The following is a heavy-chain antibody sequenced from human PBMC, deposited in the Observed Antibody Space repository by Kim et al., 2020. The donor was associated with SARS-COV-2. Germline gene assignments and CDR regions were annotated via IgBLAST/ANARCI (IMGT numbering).Heavy chain of an antibody. CDR1: GYTFTSYY. D-gene: IGHD3-10*01. CDR2: INPSGGST. Sequence: ASVKVSCKASGYTFTSYYMHWVRQAPGQGLEWMGIINPSGGSTSYAQKFQGRVTMTRDTSTSTVYMELSSLRSEDTAVYYCARGSILTMVRGVISCWGQGTLVTVSS. V-gene: IGHV1-46*01. CDR3: ARGSILTMVRGVISC. J-gene: IGHJ4*02.